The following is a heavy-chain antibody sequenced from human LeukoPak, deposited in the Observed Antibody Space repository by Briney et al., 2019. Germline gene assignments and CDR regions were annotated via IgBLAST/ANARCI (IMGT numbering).Heavy chain of an antibody. CDR3: AKSPRDDYYYYYMDV. CDR2: ISSSGSTI. J-gene: IGHJ6*03. CDR1: GFTFSDYY. Sequence: PGGSLRLSCAASGFTFSDYYMSWIRQAPGKGLEWVSYISSSGSTIYYADSVKGRFTISRDNAKNSLYLQMNSLRAEDTAVYYCAKSPRDDYYYYYMDVWGKGTTVTVSS. V-gene: IGHV3-11*01. D-gene: IGHD3-10*01.